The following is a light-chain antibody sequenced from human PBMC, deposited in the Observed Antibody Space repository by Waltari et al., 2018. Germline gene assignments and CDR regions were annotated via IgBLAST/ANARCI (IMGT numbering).Light chain of an antibody. V-gene: IGKV2-30*01. J-gene: IGKJ2*01. CDR3: MQATHWPYT. CDR2: KVS. CDR1: QSLVFSDGNIY. Sequence: AVMTQSPLSLPVTLGQPASISCRSSQSLVFSDGNIYLNWFQQRPGQSPRRLMYKVSNRDSGVPDRFSGSGSGTDFTLKISRVEAEDVGGVYYCMQATHWPYTFGQGTKLEIK.